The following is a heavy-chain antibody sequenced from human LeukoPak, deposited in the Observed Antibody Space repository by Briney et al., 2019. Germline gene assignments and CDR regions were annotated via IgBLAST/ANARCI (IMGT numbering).Heavy chain of an antibody. D-gene: IGHD3-22*01. J-gene: IGHJ4*02. V-gene: IGHV3-9*01. Sequence: GGSLRLSCAASGFTFDDYAMHWVRQAPGKGLEWVSGISWNSGSIGYADSVKGRFTISRDNSKNTLYLQMNSLRAEDTAVYYCAKVNTMIVVVSPFDYWGQGTLVTVSS. CDR3: AKVNTMIVVVSPFDY. CDR1: GFTFDDYA. CDR2: ISWNSGSI.